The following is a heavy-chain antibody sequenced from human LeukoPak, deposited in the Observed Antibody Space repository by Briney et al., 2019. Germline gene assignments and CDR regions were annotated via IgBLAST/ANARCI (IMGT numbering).Heavy chain of an antibody. J-gene: IGHJ4*02. Sequence: GGSLRLSCAASGFTFSSYSMSWVRQAPGKGLEWVSYISSSSTTIYYADSVKGRFTISRDNAKNSLYLQVNSLRAEDTALYYCARDGYSSGWAHAFDYWGQGTLVTVSS. CDR1: GFTFSSYS. V-gene: IGHV3-48*04. CDR3: ARDGYSSGWAHAFDY. CDR2: ISSSSTTI. D-gene: IGHD6-19*01.